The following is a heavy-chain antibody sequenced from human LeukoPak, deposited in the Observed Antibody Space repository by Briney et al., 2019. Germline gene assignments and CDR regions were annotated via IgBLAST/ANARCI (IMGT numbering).Heavy chain of an antibody. CDR3: SRESGPFSPFGF. CDR1: GGSISGTNW. D-gene: IGHD1-26*01. Sequence: SGTLSLTCGVSGGSISGTNWWSWVRQPPGQGLEWIGEISLRGLTNYNPFLRSRLTMSLDESKNQVSLNLTSVTAADTAVYYCSRESGPFSPFGFWGQGTLVSVHS. V-gene: IGHV4-4*02. CDR2: ISLRGLT. J-gene: IGHJ4*02.